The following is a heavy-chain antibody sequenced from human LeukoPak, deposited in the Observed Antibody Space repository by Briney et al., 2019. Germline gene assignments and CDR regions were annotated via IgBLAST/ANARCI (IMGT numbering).Heavy chain of an antibody. CDR1: GFTFSNYA. CDR3: AKGSLGSLAGYFDY. D-gene: IGHD1-26*01. CDR2: ISGSGGST. V-gene: IGHV3-23*01. J-gene: IGHJ4*02. Sequence: PGGSLRLSCAASGFTFSNYAMSWVRQAPGKGLEWVSAISGSGGSTYYADSVKGRFTISRDNSKSTLYLQMNSLRAEDTAVYYCAKGSLGSLAGYFDYWGQGTLVTVSS.